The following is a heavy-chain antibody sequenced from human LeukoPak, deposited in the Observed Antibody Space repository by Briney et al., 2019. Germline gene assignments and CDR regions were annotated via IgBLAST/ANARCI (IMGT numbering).Heavy chain of an antibody. CDR2: IYPGDSDT. V-gene: IGHV5-51*01. CDR1: GYSFTSYW. J-gene: IGHJ3*02. CDR3: ARRGFWSGSYGAFDI. Sequence: GESLKISCKGSGYSFTSYWIGWVRQMPGKGLEWMGIIYPGDSDTRYSPSFQGQVTISADKSISTAYLQWSSLKASDTAMYYCARRGFWSGSYGAFDIWGQGTMVTVSS. D-gene: IGHD3-3*01.